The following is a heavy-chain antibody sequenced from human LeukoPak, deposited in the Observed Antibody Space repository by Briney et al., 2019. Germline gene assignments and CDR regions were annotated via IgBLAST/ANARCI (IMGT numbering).Heavy chain of an antibody. J-gene: IGHJ4*02. CDR1: GYIFVNYW. CDR2: IYPADSDT. Sequence: GESLKISTQVSGYIFVNYWIGWVRQMPGKGLESMGIIYPADSDTTYIPSFQGQVTISADKSISTVYLQWSSLKASDTAMYYCARQSRDGSKTRGYYFDYWGQGTLVTVSS. CDR3: ARQSRDGSKTRGYYFDY. D-gene: IGHD3-10*01. V-gene: IGHV5-51*01.